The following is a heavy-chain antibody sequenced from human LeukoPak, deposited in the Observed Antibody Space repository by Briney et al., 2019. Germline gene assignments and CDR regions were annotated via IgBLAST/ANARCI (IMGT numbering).Heavy chain of an antibody. V-gene: IGHV3-48*03. Sequence: LSLTCTVSGGSISSSSYYWGWVRQAPGKGLEWVSYISSSGSTIYYADSVKGRFTISRDNAKNSLYLQMNSLRAEDTAVYYCAELGITMIGGVWGKGTRVTISS. D-gene: IGHD3-10*02. CDR1: GGSISSSSYY. CDR2: ISSSGSTI. CDR3: AELGITMIGGV. J-gene: IGHJ6*04.